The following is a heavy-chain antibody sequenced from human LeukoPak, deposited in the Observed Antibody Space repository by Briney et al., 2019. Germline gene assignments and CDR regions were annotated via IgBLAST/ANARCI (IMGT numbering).Heavy chain of an antibody. V-gene: IGHV3-30-3*01. D-gene: IGHD4-17*01. Sequence: QPGRSLRLSCAASGFTFSSYAMHWVRQAPGKGLEWMAVISYDGSNKYYADSVKGRFTISRDNSKNTLYLQMNSLRAEDTAVYYCARGEDDYGDYFDYWGQGTLVTVSS. CDR2: ISYDGSNK. CDR1: GFTFSSYA. CDR3: ARGEDDYGDYFDY. J-gene: IGHJ4*02.